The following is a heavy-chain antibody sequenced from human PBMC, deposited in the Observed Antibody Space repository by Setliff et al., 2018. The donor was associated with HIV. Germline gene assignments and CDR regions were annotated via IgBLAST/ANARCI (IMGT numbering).Heavy chain of an antibody. CDR2: IKSITDGGAT. CDR3: TTDIGYESSGYRIGY. Sequence: GGSLRLSCAASGFTFSNAWLSWVRQAPGKGLEWVGRIKSITDGGATDYAAPVKGRFTITRADSKNTVYLQMNSLKTEDTAVYYCTTDIGYESSGYRIGYWGHGTLVTVS. J-gene: IGHJ4*01. CDR1: GFTFSNAW. V-gene: IGHV3-15*01. D-gene: IGHD3-22*01.